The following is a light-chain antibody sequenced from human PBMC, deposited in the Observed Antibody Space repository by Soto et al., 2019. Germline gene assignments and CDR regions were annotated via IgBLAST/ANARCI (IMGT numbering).Light chain of an antibody. Sequence: IFITQSPATLSVSPGERATLSCRTSQSVSSNLAWYQQKPGQAPRLLIYGAYTRATGIPARFSGSGSGTEFTLTISSLQSEDFAVYYCQQYNNWRTFGQGTKV. CDR2: GAY. V-gene: IGKV3-15*01. J-gene: IGKJ1*01. CDR3: QQYNNWRT. CDR1: QSVSSN.